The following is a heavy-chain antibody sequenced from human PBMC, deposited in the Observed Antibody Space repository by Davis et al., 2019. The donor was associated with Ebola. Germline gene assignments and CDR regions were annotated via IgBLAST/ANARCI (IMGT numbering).Heavy chain of an antibody. CDR2: ISSSGSTI. CDR1: GFTFSDYY. D-gene: IGHD3-16*01. CDR3: ARDPHNRNYWDY. V-gene: IGHV3-11*04. J-gene: IGHJ4*02. Sequence: GESLKISCAASGFTFSDYYMSWIRQAPGKGLEWVSYISSSGSTIYYADSVKGRFTISRDNAKNSLYLQMNSLRAEDTAVYYCARDPHNRNYWDYWGQGTLVTVSS.